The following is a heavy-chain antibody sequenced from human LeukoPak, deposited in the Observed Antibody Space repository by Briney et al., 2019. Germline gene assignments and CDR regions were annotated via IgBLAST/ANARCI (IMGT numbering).Heavy chain of an antibody. CDR2: ISYEGSNK. J-gene: IGHJ4*02. CDR1: GFTFSSYA. V-gene: IGHV3-30*18. D-gene: IGHD3-22*01. CDR3: AKDGKEYYSDSSGFSDY. Sequence: PGGSLRLSCAASGFTFSSYAMSWVRQAPGKGLEWVAVISYEGSNKYYADSVKGRFTVSRDNSKKTLNLQMNSLRVEDTAVYYCAKDGKEYYSDSSGFSDYWGQGTLVTVSS.